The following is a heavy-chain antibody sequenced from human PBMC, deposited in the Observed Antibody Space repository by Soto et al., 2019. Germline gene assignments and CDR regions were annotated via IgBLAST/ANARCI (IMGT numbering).Heavy chain of an antibody. Sequence: ASVKVSFKASGYTFTSYGISWVRQAPGQGLEWMGWISAYNGNTNYAQKLQGRVTMTTDTSTSTAYMELRSLRSDDTAVYYCASRIAVAGRVVFDYWGQGTLVTVSS. CDR2: ISAYNGNT. V-gene: IGHV1-18*01. J-gene: IGHJ4*02. CDR3: ASRIAVAGRVVFDY. CDR1: GYTFTSYG. D-gene: IGHD6-19*01.